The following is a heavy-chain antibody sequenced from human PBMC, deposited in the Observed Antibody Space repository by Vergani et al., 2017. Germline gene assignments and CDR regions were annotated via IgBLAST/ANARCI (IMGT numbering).Heavy chain of an antibody. CDR1: GFSFSTYG. CDR3: AREFLTRVTTLDYYYMGV. Sequence: QVQLVESGGGVVQPGGSLRLSCAASGFSFSTYGMHWVRQAPGRGLEWVAFLRYDGSNEYYGDAVKGRFIISRDNSKNTLYLEMNALRAEDTAVYYCAREFLTRVTTLDYYYMGVWGKGTTVTVSS. CDR2: LRYDGSNE. V-gene: IGHV3-30*02. J-gene: IGHJ6*03. D-gene: IGHD3-10*01.